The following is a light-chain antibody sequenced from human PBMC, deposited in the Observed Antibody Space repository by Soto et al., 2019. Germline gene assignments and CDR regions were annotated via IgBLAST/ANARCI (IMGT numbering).Light chain of an antibody. CDR1: QSVTSNY. Sequence: EIVLTQSPGTLSLSPGERATLSCRASQSVTSNYLAWYQQKPGQAPGLLIYTASTLQTGVPSRFSGSGSGTDFTLTISSLQPEDFATYYCQQLYTYPLTFGGGTKVDI. CDR3: QQLYTYPLT. V-gene: IGKV3D-7*01. CDR2: TAS. J-gene: IGKJ4*01.